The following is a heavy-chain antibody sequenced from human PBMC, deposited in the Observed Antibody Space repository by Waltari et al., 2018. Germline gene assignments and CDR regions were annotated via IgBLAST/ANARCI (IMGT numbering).Heavy chain of an antibody. CDR1: GFCFSLSG. CDR2: ISSDGSRK. CDR3: ASCTGGNCYYYGFDV. Sequence: QVQLVESGGGVVAPGGSLRPSREASGFCFSLSGFDWVRQTPGRGLEWVAVISSDGSRKSYADSVKGRFSISRDNSKNSLSLEMNSLRPEDTAVYYCASCTGGNCYYYGFDVWGQGTTVTVSS. D-gene: IGHD2-8*02. J-gene: IGHJ6*02. V-gene: IGHV3-30*03.